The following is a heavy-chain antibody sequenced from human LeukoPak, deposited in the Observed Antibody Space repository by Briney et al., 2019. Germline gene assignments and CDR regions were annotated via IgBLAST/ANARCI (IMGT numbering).Heavy chain of an antibody. J-gene: IGHJ4*02. CDR1: GYTFTSFG. D-gene: IGHD6-19*01. V-gene: IGHV1-18*01. CDR2: ISAYNANT. Sequence: GASVKVSCKASGYTFTSFGISWVRQAPGQGLEWMGWISAYNANTNFAQNIQGRVTMTTDTSTSTAYMELRSLRSDDTAVYYCARVQGSSGWYIFDYWGQGTLVTVSS. CDR3: ARVQGSSGWYIFDY.